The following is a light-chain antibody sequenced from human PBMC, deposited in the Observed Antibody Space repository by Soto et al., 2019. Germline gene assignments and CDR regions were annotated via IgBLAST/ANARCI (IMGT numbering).Light chain of an antibody. CDR1: QNINNW. J-gene: IGKJ1*01. Sequence: DIQMTQSPSTLSASIGDRVTITCRASQNINNWIAWYQQKPGKAPKFLIYDASTLESGVPSGFSASGFGTEFSLTLGNLQPDDFGSYYCQHMRTFGQGTKVDIK. V-gene: IGKV1-5*01. CDR2: DAS. CDR3: QHMRT.